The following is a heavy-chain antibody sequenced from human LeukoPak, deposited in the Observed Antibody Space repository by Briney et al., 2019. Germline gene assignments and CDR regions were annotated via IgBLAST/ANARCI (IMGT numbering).Heavy chain of an antibody. CDR3: ARLAPVAHSGDYLGYFDY. D-gene: IGHD4-17*01. V-gene: IGHV4-59*08. Sequence: SETLFLTCTVSGGSLTNYYWTWVRQPPGKGLEWFGYVFYTGSANYNPSLKSRVTILVDTSKNQFSLNLNSVTAADTAVYYCARLAPVAHSGDYLGYFDYWGQGTLVTVSS. J-gene: IGHJ4*02. CDR2: VFYTGSA. CDR1: GGSLTNYY.